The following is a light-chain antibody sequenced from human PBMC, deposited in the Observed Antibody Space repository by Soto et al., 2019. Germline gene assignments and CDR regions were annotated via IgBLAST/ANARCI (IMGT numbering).Light chain of an antibody. V-gene: IGKV3-20*01. CDR2: GAS. CDR3: QQYGRT. J-gene: IGKJ1*01. CDR1: QSVSSSY. Sequence: EIVLTQSPGTLSVSPGERATLSCRASQSVSSSYLAWYKQKPGPPPRLLIYGASSRATGIPDRFSGTGSGTDFTLTISRLEPEDFAVYYCQQYGRTFGQGTKVDIK.